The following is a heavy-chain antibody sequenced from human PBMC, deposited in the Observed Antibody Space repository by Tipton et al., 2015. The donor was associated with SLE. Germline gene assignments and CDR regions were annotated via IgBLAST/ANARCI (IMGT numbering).Heavy chain of an antibody. CDR3: ARHKGLFGSGIYYNHYYFYGMDV. CDR2: IHHSGNT. V-gene: IGHV4-34*01. D-gene: IGHD3-10*01. J-gene: IGHJ6*02. Sequence: AGLVKPSETLSLTCAVYGGSFSDYFWSWVRQSPGKGLEWIGEIHHSGNTNYNPSLKSRLTISVDTSKNQFSLKLRSVTVADTALYYCARHKGLFGSGIYYNHYYFYGMDVWGQGTTVTVSS. CDR1: GGSFSDYF.